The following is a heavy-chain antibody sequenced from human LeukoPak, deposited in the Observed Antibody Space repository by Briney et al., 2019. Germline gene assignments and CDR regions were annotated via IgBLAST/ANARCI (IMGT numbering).Heavy chain of an antibody. Sequence: GGSLRLSCAASGFTFSSYAMHWVRQAPGKGLKWVAVISYDGSNKYYAGSVKGRFTISRDNSKNTLYLQMNSLRAEDTAVYYCASRANGDYGYYGMDVWGKGTTVTVSS. CDR1: GFTFSSYA. CDR2: ISYDGSNK. J-gene: IGHJ6*04. CDR3: ASRANGDYGYYGMDV. V-gene: IGHV3-30*04. D-gene: IGHD4-17*01.